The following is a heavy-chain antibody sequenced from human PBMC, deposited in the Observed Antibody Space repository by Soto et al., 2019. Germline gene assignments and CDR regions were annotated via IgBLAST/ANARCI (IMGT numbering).Heavy chain of an antibody. CDR3: AKDGYYDFWSGDSPYYYYGMDV. Sequence: GGSLRLSCAASGFTFSGYAMNWVRQAPGKGLEWVSAISGSGDNTYYTDFVKGRFTISRDNSKNTMYLQMSGLRAEDTAIYYCAKDGYYDFWSGDSPYYYYGMDVWGQGTTVTVSS. CDR2: ISGSGDNT. D-gene: IGHD3-3*01. J-gene: IGHJ6*02. V-gene: IGHV3-23*01. CDR1: GFTFSGYA.